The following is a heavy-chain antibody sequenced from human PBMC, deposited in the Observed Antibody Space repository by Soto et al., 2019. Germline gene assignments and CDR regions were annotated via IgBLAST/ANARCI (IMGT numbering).Heavy chain of an antibody. Sequence: SETLSLTCTVSGGSISSSSYYWGWIRQPPGKGLEWIGSIYYSGSTYYNPSLKSRVTISVDTSKNQFSLKLSSVTAADTAVYYCARQSRYYYDSSGYYLPRTFDYWGQGTLVTVSS. J-gene: IGHJ4*02. CDR1: GGSISSSSYY. CDR2: IYYSGST. CDR3: ARQSRYYYDSSGYYLPRTFDY. D-gene: IGHD3-22*01. V-gene: IGHV4-39*01.